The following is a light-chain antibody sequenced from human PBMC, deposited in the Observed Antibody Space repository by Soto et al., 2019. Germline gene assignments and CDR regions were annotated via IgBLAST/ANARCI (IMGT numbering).Light chain of an antibody. V-gene: IGLV1-40*01. CDR2: GST. Sequence: QSVLTQPPSVSGAPGQRVTISCTGSSSNIGAGYDVHWYQQLPGAAPKLLIYGSTNRPSGVPDRFSGSKSGTSASLAITGLQAEDEADSYCQSYDSSLYVVFGGGTKLTVL. J-gene: IGLJ2*01. CDR1: SSNIGAGYD. CDR3: QSYDSSLYVV.